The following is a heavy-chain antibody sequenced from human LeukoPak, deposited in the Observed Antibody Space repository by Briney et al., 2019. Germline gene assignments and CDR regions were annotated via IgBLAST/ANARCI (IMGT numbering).Heavy chain of an antibody. CDR3: AREGKIGYWYFDL. V-gene: IGHV3-21*01. D-gene: IGHD2/OR15-2a*01. CDR1: GFTFSSYT. Sequence: PGGSLRLSCAASGFTFSSYTMNWVRQAPGKGLEWVSSITRSSSDIYYSDSVKGRFTISRDNAKNSPYLQMNGLRAEDTAVYYCAREGKIGYWYFDLWAVAPWSLSPQ. CDR2: ITRSSSDI. J-gene: IGHJ2*01.